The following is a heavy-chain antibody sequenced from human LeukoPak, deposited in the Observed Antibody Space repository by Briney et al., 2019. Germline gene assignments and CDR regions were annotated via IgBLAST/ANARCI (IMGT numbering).Heavy chain of an antibody. J-gene: IGHJ4*02. CDR1: GYSFTSYW. Sequence: GESLQISCKGSGYSFTSYWIGWVRQTPGKGLEWMGIIYPGDSDTRYSPSFEGQVTISADMSIRTAYLQWSSLKASDTAMYYCARRIAGAGSDYWGQGTLVTVSS. CDR3: ARRIAGAGSDY. V-gene: IGHV5-51*01. CDR2: IYPGDSDT. D-gene: IGHD6-13*01.